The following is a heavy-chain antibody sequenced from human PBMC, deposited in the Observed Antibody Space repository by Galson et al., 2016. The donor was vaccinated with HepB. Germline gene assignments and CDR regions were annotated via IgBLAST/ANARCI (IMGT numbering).Heavy chain of an antibody. CDR2: IIPLLTTK. J-gene: IGHJ3*01. D-gene: IGHD2-8*01. CDR1: GDSFSNYV. V-gene: IGHV1-69*10. Sequence: SVKVSCKASGDSFSNYVVDWVRQAPGQGLQWVGGIIPLLTTKHFAQSFQGRVTISADLSTSTVYLEMTGLRSEDTGMYYRARRCTSTNCYIHDAFDVWGQGTVLTVS. CDR3: ARRCTSTNCYIHDAFDV.